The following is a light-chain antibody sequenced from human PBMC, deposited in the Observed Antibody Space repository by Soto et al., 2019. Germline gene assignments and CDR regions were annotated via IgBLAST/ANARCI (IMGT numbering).Light chain of an antibody. CDR1: QSISSW. J-gene: IGKJ1*01. CDR3: QQYNRFPKT. Sequence: DIQMTQSPSTLSASVGDRVTITCRASQSISSWLAWYQQKPGKAPKLLIYKASSLESGVPSRFSGSGSGTEFTLTVTSLQPDDLATYYCQQYNRFPKTFGRGTKVDI. V-gene: IGKV1-5*03. CDR2: KAS.